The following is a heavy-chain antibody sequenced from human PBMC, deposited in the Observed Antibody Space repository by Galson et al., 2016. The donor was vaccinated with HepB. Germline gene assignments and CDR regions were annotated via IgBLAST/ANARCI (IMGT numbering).Heavy chain of an antibody. Sequence: ETLSLTCAVYGASFSGYYWSWIRQPPGKGLEWIGEINYSGSTNYNPSLKSRVTISVDTSKNQFSLKLSSVTAADTAVYYCARGRLRWGIIAAATPKVHAFDIWDQGTMVTVSS. D-gene: IGHD2-15*01. V-gene: IGHV4-34*01. CDR1: GASFSGYY. J-gene: IGHJ3*02. CDR3: ARGRLRWGIIAAATPKVHAFDI. CDR2: INYSGST.